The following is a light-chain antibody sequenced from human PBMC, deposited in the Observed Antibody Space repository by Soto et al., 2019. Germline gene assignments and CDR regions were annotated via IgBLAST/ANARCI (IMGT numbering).Light chain of an antibody. CDR1: QSVSSNS. Sequence: EIVLTQSPGTLSLSPGERATLSCRASQSVSSNSLAWYLQKPGQAPRLLIYSASSRATGIPDRFSGSGSGTDFTLTISRLEPEDFAVYYCQQYNNNNWLFTFGPGTKVDNK. V-gene: IGKV3-20*01. CDR2: SAS. J-gene: IGKJ3*01. CDR3: QQYNNNNWLFT.